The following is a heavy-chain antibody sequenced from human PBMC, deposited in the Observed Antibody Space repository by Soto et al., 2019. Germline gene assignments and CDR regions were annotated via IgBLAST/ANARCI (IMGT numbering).Heavy chain of an antibody. Sequence: VKVSCKASGYIFTAYSMHWVRQAPGQGLEWMGVVNPSGGSTNYAQKFQGRITMTRDTSTSTVYMDLSSLTSEDTAVYYCAREENCSDGICYSEYFQRWGQGTLVTVSS. D-gene: IGHD2-15*01. CDR1: GYIFTAYS. J-gene: IGHJ1*01. V-gene: IGHV1-46*01. CDR2: VNPSGGST. CDR3: AREENCSDGICYSEYFQR.